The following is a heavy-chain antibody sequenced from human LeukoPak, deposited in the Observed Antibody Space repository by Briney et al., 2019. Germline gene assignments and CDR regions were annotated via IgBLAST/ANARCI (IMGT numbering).Heavy chain of an antibody. CDR1: GFTFSTNY. V-gene: IGHV3-53*01. J-gene: IGHJ4*02. CDR2: IYSGGSA. Sequence: PGGSLRLSCAASGFTFSTNYMTWVRQAPGKGLEWVSVIYSGGSAYYTDSVKGRFTISRDNAKNSLYLQMNSLRAEDTAVYYCARRGYSYGIDYWGQGTLVTVSS. CDR3: ARRGYSYGIDY. D-gene: IGHD5-18*01.